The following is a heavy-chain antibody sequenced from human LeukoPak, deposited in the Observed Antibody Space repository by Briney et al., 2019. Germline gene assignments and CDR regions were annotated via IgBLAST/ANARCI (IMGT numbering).Heavy chain of an antibody. V-gene: IGHV1-69*05. CDR3: ARVGLTGQPLYFDY. CDR1: GGTFSIYA. CDR2: IIPIFGTA. J-gene: IGHJ4*02. Sequence: VASVKLSCKASGGTFSIYAISWVRQPPGQGLEWMGGIIPIFGTANYAQKFQGRVTITTDESTSTAYMELSSLRSEDTAVYYCARVGLTGQPLYFDYWGQGTLVTVSS. D-gene: IGHD3-9*01.